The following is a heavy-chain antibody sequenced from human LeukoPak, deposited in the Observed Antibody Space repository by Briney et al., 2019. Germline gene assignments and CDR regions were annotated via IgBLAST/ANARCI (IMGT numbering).Heavy chain of an antibody. CDR2: IYPGDSDT. CDR3: ARMIGLGEVSPYFDY. CDR1: GYSFTNNW. Sequence: GESLKISCKGSGYSFTNNWIGWVRQMPGRGLEWMGIIYPGDSDTRYSPSFQGQVTISADKSISTAYLQWSSLKASDTAMYYCARMIGLGEVSPYFDYWGQGTLVTVSS. V-gene: IGHV5-51*01. D-gene: IGHD3-16*01. J-gene: IGHJ4*02.